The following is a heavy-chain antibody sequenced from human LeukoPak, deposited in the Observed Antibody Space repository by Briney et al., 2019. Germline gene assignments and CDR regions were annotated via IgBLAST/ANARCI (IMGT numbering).Heavy chain of an antibody. CDR3: ARDTVGPTLKKGDPFDY. J-gene: IGHJ4*02. Sequence: GASVKVSCKASGYTFTGYGFSWVRQAPGQGLEWMGWISAYNGNTNYAQKLQGRVTMTTDTSTSTAYMELRSLRSDDTAVYYCARDTVGPTLKKGDPFDYWGQGTLVTVSS. D-gene: IGHD1-26*01. V-gene: IGHV1-18*01. CDR2: ISAYNGNT. CDR1: GYTFTGYG.